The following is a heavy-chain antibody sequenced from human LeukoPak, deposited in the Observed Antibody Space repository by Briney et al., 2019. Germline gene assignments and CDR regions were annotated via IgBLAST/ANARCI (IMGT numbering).Heavy chain of an antibody. J-gene: IGHJ6*02. CDR3: ARSRASGELFRVDV. V-gene: IGHV4-4*02. CDR1: GGSISSVNL. CDR2: MYLSGTT. Sequence: SETLSLTRAVSGGSISSVNLWSWVRQPPGKGLEWIGEMYLSGTTTYNPSLKSRVTISVDKSKNQFSLKLSSVTAAGTAVYYCARSRASGELFRVDVWGQGTTVTVSS. D-gene: IGHD3-10*01.